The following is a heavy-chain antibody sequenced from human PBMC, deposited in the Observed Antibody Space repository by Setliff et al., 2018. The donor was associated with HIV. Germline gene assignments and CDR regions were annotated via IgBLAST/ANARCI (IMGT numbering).Heavy chain of an antibody. CDR1: GGSISSGGYY. CDR3: ARLIHTGLLYFDY. V-gene: IGHV4-31*03. J-gene: IGHJ4*02. D-gene: IGHD2-8*02. Sequence: PSETLSLTCTVSGGSISSGGYYWSWIRHHPGKGLEWIGYIHYSGNTEYNPSLDSRVTISVDTSRDQFSLNLRSVTAADTALYFCARLIHTGLLYFDYWGLGMLVTVSS. CDR2: IHYSGNT.